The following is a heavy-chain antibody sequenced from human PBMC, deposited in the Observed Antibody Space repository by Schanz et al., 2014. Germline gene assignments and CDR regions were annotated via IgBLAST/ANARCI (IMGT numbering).Heavy chain of an antibody. CDR3: AKTLGGAGLTLYFDH. J-gene: IGHJ4*02. D-gene: IGHD3-10*01. V-gene: IGHV3-23*01. Sequence: EVQLLESGGGLVQPGGSLRLSCAASGFTFTNYAMTWVRQAPGKGLEWVSSLGGSTGGIYYADSVRGRFTISRDNFKNRLYLQMNSLRLEDTAIYYCAKTLGGAGLTLYFDHWGQGSLVTVSS. CDR2: LGGSTGGI. CDR1: GFTFTNYA.